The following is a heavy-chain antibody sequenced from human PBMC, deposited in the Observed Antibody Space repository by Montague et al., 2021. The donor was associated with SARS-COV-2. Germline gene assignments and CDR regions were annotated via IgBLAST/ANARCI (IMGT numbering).Heavy chain of an antibody. J-gene: IGHJ4*02. CDR1: GGSFSGYY. D-gene: IGHD3-22*01. V-gene: IGHV4-34*01. CDR3: ARGTKRVSTYDYDSSGYASDY. CDR2: IYHSGST. Sequence: SETLSLTCAVYGGSFSGYYWSWIRQPPGKGLEYIGEIYHSGSTKYNPSLKSRVTISVDTSKNQFSLKLSSVTAADTAVYYCARGTKRVSTYDYDSSGYASDYWGQGTLVTVSS.